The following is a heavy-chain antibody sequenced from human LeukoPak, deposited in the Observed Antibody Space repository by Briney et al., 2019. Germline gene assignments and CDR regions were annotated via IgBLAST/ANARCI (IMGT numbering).Heavy chain of an antibody. CDR2: IRYDGSNK. CDR1: GFTFSSYG. J-gene: IGHJ4*02. Sequence: GGSLRLSCAASGFTFSSYGMHWVRQAPGKGLEWVAFIRYDGSNKYYADSVKGRFTISRDNSKNTLYLQMNSLRAEDTAVYYCARNYGSGSYIRFDYWGQGTLVTVSS. V-gene: IGHV3-30*02. CDR3: ARNYGSGSYIRFDY. D-gene: IGHD3-10*01.